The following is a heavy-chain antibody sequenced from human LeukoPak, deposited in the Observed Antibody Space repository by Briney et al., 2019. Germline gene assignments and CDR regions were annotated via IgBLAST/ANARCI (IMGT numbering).Heavy chain of an antibody. Sequence: GRSLRLSCAASGFTFSSYAMHWVRQAPGKGLEWVAVISYDGGNKYYADSVKGRFTISRDNSKNTLYLQMNSLRAEDTAVYYCAREWELTNFDYWGQGTLVTVSS. V-gene: IGHV3-30-3*01. D-gene: IGHD1-26*01. J-gene: IGHJ4*02. CDR3: AREWELTNFDY. CDR1: GFTFSSYA. CDR2: ISYDGGNK.